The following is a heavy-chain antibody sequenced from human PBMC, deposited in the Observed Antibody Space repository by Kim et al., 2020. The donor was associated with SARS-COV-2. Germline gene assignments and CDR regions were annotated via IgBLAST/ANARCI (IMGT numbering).Heavy chain of an antibody. Sequence: KSAPKFQGRVTMTRDTSTSTVYMEVSSLRSEDTAVFYCARSSGTAIDYWGQGTLLTVSS. D-gene: IGHD2-21*02. J-gene: IGHJ4*02. CDR3: ARSSGTAIDY. V-gene: IGHV1-46*01.